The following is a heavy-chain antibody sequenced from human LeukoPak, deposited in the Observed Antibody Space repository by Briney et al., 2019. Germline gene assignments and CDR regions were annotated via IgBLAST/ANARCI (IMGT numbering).Heavy chain of an antibody. CDR3: ARRYQLTNMDA. V-gene: IGHV4-34*01. D-gene: IGHD2-2*01. Sequence: PSETLSLTCAVYGGSFSGYYWSWIRQPPGKGLEWIGEINHSGSTNYNPSLKSRVTISVDTSKNQFSLKLSSVTAADTAVYYCARRYQLTNMDAWGQGTTVTVSS. CDR1: GGSFSGYY. CDR2: INHSGST. J-gene: IGHJ6*02.